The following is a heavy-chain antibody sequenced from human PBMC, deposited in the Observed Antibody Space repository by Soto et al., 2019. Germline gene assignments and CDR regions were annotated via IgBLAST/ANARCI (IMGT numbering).Heavy chain of an antibody. J-gene: IGHJ6*03. CDR3: ARSSYYYYMDV. Sequence: SETLSLTCTVSGGSISSYYWSWIRQPPGKGLEWIGYIYYSGSTNYNPSLKSRVTISVDTSKNQFSLKLSSVTAADTAVYYCARSSYYYYMDVWGKGTTVTVSS. V-gene: IGHV4-59*01. CDR1: GGSISSYY. CDR2: IYYSGST.